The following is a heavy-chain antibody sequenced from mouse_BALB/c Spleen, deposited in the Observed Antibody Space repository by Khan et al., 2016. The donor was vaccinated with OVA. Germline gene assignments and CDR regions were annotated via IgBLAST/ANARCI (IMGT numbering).Heavy chain of an antibody. CDR1: GYTFTNYG. CDR2: INTYTGEP. V-gene: IGHV9-3-1*01. J-gene: IGHJ1*01. Sequence: QIQLVQSGPELKKPGETVKISCKASGYTFTNYGMNWVKQAPGKGLKWMGWINTYTGEPTYADDFKGRFAFSLETSANTAYLQINNLKNEDTATYCGARSAAYWIFDVWGAGTTVTVAS. CDR3: ARSAAYWIFDV.